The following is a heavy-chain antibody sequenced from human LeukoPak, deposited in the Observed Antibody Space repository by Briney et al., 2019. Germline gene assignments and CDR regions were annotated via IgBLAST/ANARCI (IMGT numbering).Heavy chain of an antibody. CDR1: GYTFTGYY. CDR3: AITFRESAAGPP. V-gene: IGHV1-2*02. CDR2: INPNSGGT. Sequence: ASVKVSCKASGYTFTGYYMHWVRQAPGQGLEWMGWINPNSGGTNYAQKFQGRVTMTRDTSISTPYMELSRLRSDDTAVYYCAITFRESAAGPPWGQGTLVTVSS. D-gene: IGHD6-13*01. J-gene: IGHJ5*02.